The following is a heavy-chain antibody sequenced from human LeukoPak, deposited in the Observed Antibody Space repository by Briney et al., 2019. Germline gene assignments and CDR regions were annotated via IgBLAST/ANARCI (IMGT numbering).Heavy chain of an antibody. CDR1: GFTFSSYS. V-gene: IGHV3-21*01. Sequence: GGSLRLSCAASGFTFSSYSMNWVRQAPGKGLEWVSSISSSSSYIYYADSVKGRFTISRDNAKNSLYLQMNSLRAEDTAVYYCARGLLGSSYSSSSLGYYYCYYMDVWGKGTTVTVSS. CDR2: ISSSSSYI. D-gene: IGHD6-6*01. CDR3: ARGLLGSSYSSSSLGYYYCYYMDV. J-gene: IGHJ6*03.